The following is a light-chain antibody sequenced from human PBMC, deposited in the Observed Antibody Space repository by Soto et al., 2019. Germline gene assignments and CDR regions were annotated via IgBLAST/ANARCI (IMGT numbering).Light chain of an antibody. V-gene: IGLV2-23*01. Sequence: QSVLTQPASVSGSTGQSITISCTRTSSDVGSYNFVSWYQQYPGTVPKLMIYEGTKRPSGVSNRFSGSKSGNTASLTISGLQAEDEADDYCFSYAGSTYVFGTGTKVTVL. CDR2: EGT. CDR3: FSYAGSTYV. J-gene: IGLJ1*01. CDR1: SSDVGSYNF.